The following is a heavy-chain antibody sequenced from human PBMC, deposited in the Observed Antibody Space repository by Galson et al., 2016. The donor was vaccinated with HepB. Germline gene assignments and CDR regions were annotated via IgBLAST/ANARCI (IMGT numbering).Heavy chain of an antibody. J-gene: IGHJ5*02. D-gene: IGHD4/OR15-4a*01. CDR1: EFTVSNNY. CDR3: AGEKGGSTMASHWFQP. CDR2: IYSGGGA. Sequence: SLRLSCAASEFTVSNNYMSWVRQAPGRGLEWVSFIYSGGGAYYADSVKGRFTISRDNSKNTLYLQMNSLGAEDTAVYYCAGEKGGSTMASHWFQPWGQGTLVTVSS. V-gene: IGHV3-66*01.